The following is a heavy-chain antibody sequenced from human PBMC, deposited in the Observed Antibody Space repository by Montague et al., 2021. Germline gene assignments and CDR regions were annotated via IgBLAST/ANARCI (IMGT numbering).Heavy chain of an antibody. CDR2: ICFDGSNI. V-gene: IGHV3-33*01. J-gene: IGHJ4*02. D-gene: IGHD6-19*01. Sequence: SLRLSCAASGFTVTRYSMHWVRQAPAKGLEWVALICFDGSNIKYADSVKGRFTISRDNPKNTLSLEMDSLTADDTAVYYCVRGLPSWLDRGFDLWGQGTLVTVSS. CDR1: GFTVTRYS. CDR3: VRGLPSWLDRGFDL.